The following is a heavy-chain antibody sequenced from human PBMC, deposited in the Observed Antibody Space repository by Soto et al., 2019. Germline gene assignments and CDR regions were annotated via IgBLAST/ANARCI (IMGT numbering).Heavy chain of an antibody. CDR1: GGTFSNYA. J-gene: IGHJ6*02. D-gene: IGHD5-12*01. CDR2: IIPIFGTA. V-gene: IGHV1-69*13. CDR3: ARHHIEHYGMDV. Sequence: SVKVSCKASGGTFSNYAISWVRQAPGQGLEWMGGIIPIFGTANYAQKFQGRVTITADESTSTAYMELSSLRSEDTAVYYCARHHIEHYGMDVWGQGTTVTVSS.